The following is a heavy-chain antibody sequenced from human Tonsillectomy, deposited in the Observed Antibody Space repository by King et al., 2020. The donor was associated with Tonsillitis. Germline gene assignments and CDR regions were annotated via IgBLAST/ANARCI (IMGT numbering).Heavy chain of an antibody. CDR1: GGSITTNSYY. CDR3: ARQTYDYLWGSYRPTFDY. D-gene: IGHD3-16*02. CDR2: ICYTGST. J-gene: IGHJ4*02. Sequence: QLQESGPGLGKPSETLSLTCTVSGGSITTNSYYLGWIRQPPGEGLGWVARICYTGSTPFSPSPKSRVTISVDTSNNQFSLRLGSVTAADTAVYYCARQTYDYLWGSYRPTFDYWGQGTLVTVSS. V-gene: IGHV4-39*01.